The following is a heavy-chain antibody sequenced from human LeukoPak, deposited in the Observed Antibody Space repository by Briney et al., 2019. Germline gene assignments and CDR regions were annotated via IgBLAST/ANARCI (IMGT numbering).Heavy chain of an antibody. Sequence: ASVKVSCKASGYIFTNYGISWVQQAPGQGLEWMGWISPYNGHTNFAPNLQDRLTMTTDTSTSTAYMELRSLRSDDTAVYYCAKTRDTVLNEYWGQGTLVTVSS. CDR3: AKTRDTVLNEY. CDR2: ISPYNGHT. CDR1: GYIFTNYG. J-gene: IGHJ4*02. V-gene: IGHV1-18*01.